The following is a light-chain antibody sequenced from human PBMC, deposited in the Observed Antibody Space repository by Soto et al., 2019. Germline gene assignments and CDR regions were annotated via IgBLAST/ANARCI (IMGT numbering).Light chain of an antibody. CDR3: QQSYSTPYT. J-gene: IGKJ2*01. Sequence: DIQMTQSPSSLSASVGDRVTITCRASQNINTYLNWCQQKPWKAPNLLIYAASSLQRGVPSRFSGSGSGTDFTLTISSLQPEDFATYYCQQSYSTPYTFGQGNKLEMK. CDR2: AAS. V-gene: IGKV1-39*01. CDR1: QNINTY.